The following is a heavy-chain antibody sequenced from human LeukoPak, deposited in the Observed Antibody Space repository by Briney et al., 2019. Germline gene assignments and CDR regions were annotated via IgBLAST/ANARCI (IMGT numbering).Heavy chain of an antibody. D-gene: IGHD4-17*01. CDR2: ISWNSGSI. V-gene: IGHV3-9*01. J-gene: IGHJ4*02. Sequence: SGRSLRLSCAASGFTFDDYAMHWVRQAPGKGLEWVSGISWNSGSIGYADSVKGRFTISRDNAKNSLYLQMNSLRAEDTALYYCAKASYGDYVPLLDYWGQGTLVTVSS. CDR3: AKASYGDYVPLLDY. CDR1: GFTFDDYA.